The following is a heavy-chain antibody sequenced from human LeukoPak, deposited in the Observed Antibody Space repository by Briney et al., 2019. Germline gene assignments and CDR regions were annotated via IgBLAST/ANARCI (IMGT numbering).Heavy chain of an antibody. Sequence: PGGSLRLSCSASGFTFSSYAMHWVRQAPGKGLEYVSAISSHGGSTYYADSVKGRFTISRDNSKNTLYLQMSSLRAEDTAVYYCVKDMRGCSGGSCYGTLDYWGQGTLVTVSS. D-gene: IGHD2-15*01. V-gene: IGHV3-64D*09. J-gene: IGHJ4*02. CDR3: VKDMRGCSGGSCYGTLDY. CDR1: GFTFSSYA. CDR2: ISSHGGST.